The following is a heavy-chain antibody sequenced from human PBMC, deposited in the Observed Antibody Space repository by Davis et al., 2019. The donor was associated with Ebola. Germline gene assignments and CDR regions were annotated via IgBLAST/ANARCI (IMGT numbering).Heavy chain of an antibody. J-gene: IGHJ1*01. Sequence: MPGGSLRLSCTVSGGSIRSYYWSWIRQPPGKGLEWIGYIYSSGSTNYNPSLKSRVTISVDTSKNQFSLKLSSVTAADTAVYYCARAGVSSGYYYEYFQHWGQGTLVTVSS. D-gene: IGHD3-22*01. CDR3: ARAGVSSGYYYEYFQH. V-gene: IGHV4-59*08. CDR1: GGSIRSYY. CDR2: IYSSGST.